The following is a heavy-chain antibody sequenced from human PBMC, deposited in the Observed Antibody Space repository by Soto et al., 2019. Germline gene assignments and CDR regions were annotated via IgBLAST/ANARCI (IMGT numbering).Heavy chain of an antibody. D-gene: IGHD3-9*01. CDR3: ARAPPATYYDILTGYYIGFYYYGMDV. CDR2: IIPIFGTA. V-gene: IGHV1-69*05. Sequence: SVNVSCKASGGTFSSYAISWVRQAPGQGLEWMGGIIPIFGTAKYSQKFQGRVTITRDTSTSTAYMELSSLRSEDTAVYYCARAPPATYYDILTGYYIGFYYYGMDVWGQGTTVTVSS. CDR1: GGTFSSYA. J-gene: IGHJ6*02.